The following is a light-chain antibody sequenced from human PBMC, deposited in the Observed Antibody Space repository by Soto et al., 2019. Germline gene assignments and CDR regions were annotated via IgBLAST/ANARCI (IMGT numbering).Light chain of an antibody. CDR2: GNT. Sequence: QAVVTQPPSLSGAPGQNIIISCTGGGSNIGAGFDVHWYQQLPGTAPKLLIYGNTNRPSGVPDRFSGSKSGTSASLVITGLHAEDEADCYCQSYDTGLSGPVVFGGGTKLTVL. CDR3: QSYDTGLSGPVV. J-gene: IGLJ2*01. V-gene: IGLV1-40*01. CDR1: GSNIGAGFD.